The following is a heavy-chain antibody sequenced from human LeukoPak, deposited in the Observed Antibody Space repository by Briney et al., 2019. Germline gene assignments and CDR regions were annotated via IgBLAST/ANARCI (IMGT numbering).Heavy chain of an antibody. D-gene: IGHD3-10*01. V-gene: IGHV3-21*01. Sequence: GGSLRLSCAASGFTFSSYSMNCVRQAPGKGREWVSYICTSSSYIYYADSVKGRFTISRDNAKNSLYLQMNSLRAEDTAVYYCARVLYGSGSYYRDYYYYYYMDVWGKGTTVTISS. CDR1: GFTFSSYS. J-gene: IGHJ6*03. CDR2: ICTSSSYI. CDR3: ARVLYGSGSYYRDYYYYYYMDV.